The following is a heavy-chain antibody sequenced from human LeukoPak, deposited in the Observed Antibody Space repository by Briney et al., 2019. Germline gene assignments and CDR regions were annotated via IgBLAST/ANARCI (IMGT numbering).Heavy chain of an antibody. J-gene: IGHJ4*02. CDR1: GFTFDDYA. Sequence: SLRLSCAASGFTFDDYAMHWVRQAPGKGLEWVSGISWNSGSIGYADSVKGRFTISRDNAKNTLYLQMNSLRAEDTAVYYCAKQLVGYCSSTSCAPLDYWGQGTLVTVSS. V-gene: IGHV3-9*01. CDR2: ISWNSGSI. CDR3: AKQLVGYCSSTSCAPLDY. D-gene: IGHD2-2*01.